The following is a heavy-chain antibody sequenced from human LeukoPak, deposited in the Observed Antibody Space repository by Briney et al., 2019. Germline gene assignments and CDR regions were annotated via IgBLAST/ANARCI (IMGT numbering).Heavy chain of an antibody. J-gene: IGHJ4*02. V-gene: IGHV4-39*01. Sequence: SETLSLTWTVSGXSISSSSYYWGWIRQPPGKGLEWIGSIYYSGSTHYIPSLKSRVTISVDTSKNQCSLKLSSVTAADTAVYYCARWILDRYDYWGQGTLVTVSS. CDR2: IYYSGST. D-gene: IGHD5-18*01. CDR1: GXSISSSSYY. CDR3: ARWILDRYDY.